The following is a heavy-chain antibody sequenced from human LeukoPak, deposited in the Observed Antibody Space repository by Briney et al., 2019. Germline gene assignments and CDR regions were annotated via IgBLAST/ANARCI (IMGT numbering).Heavy chain of an antibody. CDR3: ARDGLGYYDSSGLDY. D-gene: IGHD3-22*01. V-gene: IGHV1-18*01. Sequence: ASVKVSCKASGYTFTSYGITWVRRAPGQGLEWMGWINTYNDKTNYPQKFQGRVTMTADTSTSTAYMELRSLRSDDTAVCFCARDGLGYYDSSGLDYWGQGTLVTVSS. CDR1: GYTFTSYG. CDR2: INTYNDKT. J-gene: IGHJ4*02.